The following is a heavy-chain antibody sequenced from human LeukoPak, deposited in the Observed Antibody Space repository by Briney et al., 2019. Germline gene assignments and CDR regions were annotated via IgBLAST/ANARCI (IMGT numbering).Heavy chain of an antibody. D-gene: IGHD3-10*01. CDR3: AKDVEFGSGTPLAY. J-gene: IGHJ4*02. V-gene: IGHV3-53*01. Sequence: GGSLRLSCTVSGFTVSSNSMSWVRQAPGKGLEWVSFIYSAGSTHYSDSVKGRFTISRDNAKNTLYLQMNSLRAEDTAVYYCAKDVEFGSGTPLAYWGQGTQVTVSS. CDR2: IYSAGST. CDR1: GFTVSSNS.